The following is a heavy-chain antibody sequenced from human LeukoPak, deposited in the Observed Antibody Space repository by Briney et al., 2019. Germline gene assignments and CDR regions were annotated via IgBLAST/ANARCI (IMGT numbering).Heavy chain of an antibody. CDR2: IYYSGST. V-gene: IGHV4-59*01. CDR3: ARLVYYYGSGSYYYQVFDY. D-gene: IGHD3-10*01. J-gene: IGHJ4*02. CDR1: GGSISRYY. Sequence: PSETLSLTCTVSGGSISRYYWSWIRQPPGKGLEWIGYIYYSGSTYYNPSLRSRVTISVDTSKNQFSLKLSSVTAADTAVYYCARLVYYYGSGSYYYQVFDYWGQGTLVTVSS.